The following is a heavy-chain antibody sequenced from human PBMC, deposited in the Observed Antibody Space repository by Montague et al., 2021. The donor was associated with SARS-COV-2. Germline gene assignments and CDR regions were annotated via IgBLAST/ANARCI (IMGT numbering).Heavy chain of an antibody. D-gene: IGHD6-19*01. CDR2: INWNSNNI. CDR1: GFTFGEYA. J-gene: IGHJ4*02. CDR3: AKDHSWLVRGDYFDY. V-gene: IGHV3-9*01. Sequence: SLRLSCAASGFTFGEYAMHWVRQAPGKGLEWVSGINWNSNNIGYADSVKGRFTISRDNAKNSLYLQMNSLRAEDTALYYCAKDHSWLVRGDYFDYWGQGTLVTVSS.